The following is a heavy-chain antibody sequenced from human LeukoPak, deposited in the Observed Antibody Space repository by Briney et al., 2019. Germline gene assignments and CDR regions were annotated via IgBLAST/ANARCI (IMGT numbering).Heavy chain of an antibody. CDR1: GFTFSSYG. CDR2: ISDSSSTI. Sequence: GGSLRLSCAASGFTFSSYGMNWVRQAPGKGLEWVSYISDSSSTIYYADSVKGRLTISRDNVKNSLYLQMNSLRAEDTAVYYCARWGATGYGDYWGQGTLVTVSS. J-gene: IGHJ4*02. D-gene: IGHD3-9*01. CDR3: ARWGATGYGDY. V-gene: IGHV3-48*03.